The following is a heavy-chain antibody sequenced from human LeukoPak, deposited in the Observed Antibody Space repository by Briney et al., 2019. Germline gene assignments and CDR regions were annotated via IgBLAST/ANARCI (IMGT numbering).Heavy chain of an antibody. J-gene: IGHJ5*02. CDR3: ARGDKKENLSGPSGYFDP. V-gene: IGHV1-69*01. D-gene: IGHD3-10*01. CDR1: GGTFSSHA. CDR2: IIPIFATP. Sequence: GSSVKVTCKASGGTFSSHAISWVRQAPGQGLEWMGGIIPIFATPNYGQKFQGRVTISADESTSTAYMELNNLRSDDTAVYYCARGDKKENLSGPSGYFDPWGQGSLVTVSS.